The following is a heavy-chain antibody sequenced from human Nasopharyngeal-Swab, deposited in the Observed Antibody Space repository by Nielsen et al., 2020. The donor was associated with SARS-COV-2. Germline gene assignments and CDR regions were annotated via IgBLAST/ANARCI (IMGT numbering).Heavy chain of an antibody. J-gene: IGHJ4*02. Sequence: ASVKVSCKASGYTFASYGFDWVRQAPGQGLEWMGWNSAYNGDTNYAQKFQDRVTMTTDASTGTAYMELSSLRSEDTGMYYCAAWVTGELPFDYWGQGTLVTVSS. CDR3: AAWVTGELPFDY. CDR1: GYTFASYG. V-gene: IGHV1-18*04. D-gene: IGHD1-7*01. CDR2: NSAYNGDT.